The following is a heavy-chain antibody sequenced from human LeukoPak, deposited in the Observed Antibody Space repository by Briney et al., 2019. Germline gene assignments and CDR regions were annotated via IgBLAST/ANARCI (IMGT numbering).Heavy chain of an antibody. Sequence: GASVKVSCKASGYTFTSYDINWVRQATGQGLEWMGWMNPNSGNTGYAQKFQGRVTMTRNTSISTAYMELSSLRSEDTAVYYCARGGRYCSSTSCFESWFDPWGQGTLVTVSS. CDR2: MNPNSGNT. D-gene: IGHD2-2*01. CDR3: ARGGRYCSSTSCFESWFDP. V-gene: IGHV1-8*01. J-gene: IGHJ5*02. CDR1: GYTFTSYD.